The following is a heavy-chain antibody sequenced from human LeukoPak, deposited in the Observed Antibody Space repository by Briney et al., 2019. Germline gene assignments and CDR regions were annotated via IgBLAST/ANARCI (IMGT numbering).Heavy chain of an antibody. V-gene: IGHV4-59*08. CDR1: GGSIIGHW. J-gene: IGHJ4*02. CDR2: IFYSGGST. CDR3: ARRNTADASIDF. Sequence: SETLSLTCTVPGGSIIGHWWSWIRQPPGKGLEWIGDIFYSGGSTNYNPSLKSRLTMSLDTSKNQFSLKLTSVTAADTAMYYCARRNTADASIDFWGQGTLVTASS. D-gene: IGHD2/OR15-2a*01.